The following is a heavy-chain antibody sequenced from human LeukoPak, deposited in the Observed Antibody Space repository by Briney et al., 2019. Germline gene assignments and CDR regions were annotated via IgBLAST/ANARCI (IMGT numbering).Heavy chain of an antibody. CDR2: IKQDGSEK. CDR1: GFTLSSYW. J-gene: IGHJ4*02. CDR3: ARSRGRSYSNY. V-gene: IGHV3-7*01. Sequence: PGGSLRLSCAPSGFTLSSYWMSWVRQAPGKGLEWVANIKQDGSEKYYVDSVKGRFTISRDNAKNSLYLQMNSLRAEDTAVYYCARSRGRSYSNYWGQGTLVTVSS. D-gene: IGHD1-26*01.